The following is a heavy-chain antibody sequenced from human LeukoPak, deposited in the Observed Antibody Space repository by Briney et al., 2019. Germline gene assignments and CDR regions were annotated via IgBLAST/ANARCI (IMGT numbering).Heavy chain of an antibody. CDR2: ISYDGSNK. Sequence: GRSLRLSCAASGFTFSSYAMHWVRQAPGKGLEWVAVISYDGSNKYYADSVKGRFTISRDNSKNTLYLQMNSLRAEDTAVYYCARGNTYYYDSSGYSYDMGSFVYWAQGPLAPVSS. V-gene: IGHV3-30-3*01. CDR1: GFTFSSYA. D-gene: IGHD3-22*01. CDR3: ARGNTYYYDSSGYSYDMGSFVY. J-gene: IGHJ4*02.